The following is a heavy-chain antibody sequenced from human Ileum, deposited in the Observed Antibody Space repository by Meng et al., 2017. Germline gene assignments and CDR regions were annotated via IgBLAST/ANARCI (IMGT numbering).Heavy chain of an antibody. V-gene: IGHV4-4*02. D-gene: IGHD1-26*01. CDR3: AREWSGSYRHFDY. CDR1: GGSISTSDW. J-gene: IGHJ4*02. Sequence: QLQGACPGLLKPSGTLSLTCAVSGGSISTSDWWSWVRQPPGKGLEWIGEIHHSGSTNYNPSLKSRVTISVDKSKNQFSLKLNSVTAADTAVYYCAREWSGSYRHFDYWGQGTLVTVSS. CDR2: IHHSGST.